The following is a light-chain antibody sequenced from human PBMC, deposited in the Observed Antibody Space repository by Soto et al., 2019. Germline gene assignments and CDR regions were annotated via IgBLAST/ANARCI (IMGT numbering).Light chain of an antibody. J-gene: IGKJ2*01. CDR2: DAS. CDR1: QSISTW. Sequence: DIQMTQSPSTLSASVGDRVTITCRASQSISTWLAWYQQKPGKAPKLLIYDASSLESGVPSRFSGSGSGTEFTLTISSLQPDDFATYSCQQYRNYPPYTFGQGTKLEIK. V-gene: IGKV1-5*01. CDR3: QQYRNYPPYT.